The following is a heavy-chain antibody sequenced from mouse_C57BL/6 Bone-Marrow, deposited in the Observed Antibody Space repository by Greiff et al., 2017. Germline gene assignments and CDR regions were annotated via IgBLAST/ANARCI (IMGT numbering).Heavy chain of an antibody. V-gene: IGHV7-3*01. CDR3: ARYGVREAMDY. CDR2: IRNKANGYTT. D-gene: IGHD2-14*01. CDR1: GFTFTDYY. Sequence: EVKLVESGGGLVQPGGSLSLSCTASGFTFTDYYMSWVRQPPGRALEWLGFIRNKANGYTTEYSASVKGRFTISRDNSQSILSLQMNALRAEDSATCYCARYGVREAMDYWGQGTSVTVSS. J-gene: IGHJ4*01.